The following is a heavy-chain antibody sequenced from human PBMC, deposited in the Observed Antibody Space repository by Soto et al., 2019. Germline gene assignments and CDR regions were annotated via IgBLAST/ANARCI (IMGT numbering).Heavy chain of an antibody. V-gene: IGHV3-9*01. J-gene: IGHJ6*02. CDR2: ISWNSGNI. D-gene: IGHD2-2*02. Sequence: EVQLVESEGDLVQPGRSLRLSCAASGFTFHDYAMHWVRQAPGKGLEWVSGISWNSGNIAYADSLKGRFTISRDNAKNSLYLQMNSLRPEDTALYYCATLGSIDTGGMDVWGQGTTVTVSS. CDR1: GFTFHDYA. CDR3: ATLGSIDTGGMDV.